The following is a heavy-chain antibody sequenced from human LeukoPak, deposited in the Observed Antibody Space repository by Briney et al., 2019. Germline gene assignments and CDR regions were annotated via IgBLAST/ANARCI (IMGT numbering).Heavy chain of an antibody. V-gene: IGHV4-39*07. CDR1: GGSISSSSYY. CDR2: IYYSGST. Sequence: PSETLSLTCTVSGGSISSSSYYWGWIRQPPGKGLEWIGSIYYSGSTYYNPSLKSRVTISVDTSKNQFSLKLSSVTAADTAVYYCATSQRYSSSWYYYYYYMDVWGKGTTVTVSS. CDR3: ATSQRYSSSWYYYYYYMDV. J-gene: IGHJ6*03. D-gene: IGHD6-13*01.